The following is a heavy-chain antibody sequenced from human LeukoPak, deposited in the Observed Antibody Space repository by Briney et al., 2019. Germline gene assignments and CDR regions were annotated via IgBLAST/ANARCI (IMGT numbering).Heavy chain of an antibody. CDR1: GFTFNKCA. D-gene: IGHD1-14*01. CDR2: ISGSGVST. J-gene: IGHJ4*02. CDR3: AKSTYGNNPYYFDY. V-gene: IGHV3-23*01. Sequence: GGSLRLSCAASGFTFNKCAMSWVRQAPGKGLEWVLGISGSGVSTYYADSVKGRFTISRDNSKNTLYLQMNSLRAEDTAVYYCAKSTYGNNPYYFDYWGQGTLVTVSS.